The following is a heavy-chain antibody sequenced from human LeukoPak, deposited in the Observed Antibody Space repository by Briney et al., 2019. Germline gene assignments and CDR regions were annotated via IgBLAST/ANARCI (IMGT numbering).Heavy chain of an antibody. Sequence: SQTLSLTCALSGDTLSSNGAAWDWIRQTPSRGFEWLGRTYLRSNMYKDYAAEVKNRITVNPDTSKNHFSLQLSSVTLEDTSIYYCARTYGGNCDYWGQGTLVTVSS. CDR1: GDTLSSNGAA. CDR3: ARTYGGNCDY. V-gene: IGHV6-1*01. D-gene: IGHD4-23*01. CDR2: TYLRSNMYK. J-gene: IGHJ4*02.